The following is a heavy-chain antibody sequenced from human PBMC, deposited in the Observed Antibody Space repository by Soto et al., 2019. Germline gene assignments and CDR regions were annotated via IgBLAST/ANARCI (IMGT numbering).Heavy chain of an antibody. CDR2: ISYDGSNK. D-gene: IGHD4-17*01. V-gene: IGHV3-30*18. J-gene: IGHJ4*02. Sequence: GGSLRLSCAASGFTFSSYGMHWVRQAPGKGLEWVAVISYDGSNKYYADTVKGRFTISRDNSKNTLYLQMNSLRAEDTAVYYCAKDPDYGDYGHLDSWGQGTLVTVSS. CDR3: AKDPDYGDYGHLDS. CDR1: GFTFSSYG.